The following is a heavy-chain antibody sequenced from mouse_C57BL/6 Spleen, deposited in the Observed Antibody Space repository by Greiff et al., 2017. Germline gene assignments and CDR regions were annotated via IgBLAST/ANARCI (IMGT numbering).Heavy chain of an antibody. V-gene: IGHV3-6*01. D-gene: IGHD1-1*01. J-gene: IGHJ2*01. CDR2: ISYDGST. Sequence: ESGPGLVKPSQSLSLTCSVTGYSITSGYYWNWIRQFPGNKLEWMGYISYDGSTNYNPSLKNRISITPDTSKNQFILKLNSVTTEDTATYCCTKVYVGFFDYWGQGTTLTVSS. CDR1: GYSITSGYY. CDR3: TKVYVGFFDY.